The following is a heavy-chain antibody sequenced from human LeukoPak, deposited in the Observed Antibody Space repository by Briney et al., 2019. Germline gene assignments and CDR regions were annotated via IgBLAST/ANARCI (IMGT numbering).Heavy chain of an antibody. CDR3: AKDRILYYYDSSGYYHDY. CDR2: ISWNSGST. J-gene: IGHJ4*02. CDR1: GFTFDDYA. V-gene: IGHV3-9*01. D-gene: IGHD3-22*01. Sequence: GGSLRLSCAASGFTFDDYAMHWVRQAPGKGLEWVSGISWNSGSTGYADSVKGRFTISRDNAKNSLYLQMNSLRAQDTAVYYRAKDRILYYYDSSGYYHDYWGQGTLVTVSS.